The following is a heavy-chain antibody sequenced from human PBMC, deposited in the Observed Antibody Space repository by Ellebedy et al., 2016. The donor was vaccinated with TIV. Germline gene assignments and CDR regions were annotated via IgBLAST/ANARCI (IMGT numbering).Heavy chain of an antibody. CDR1: GGTFSSYA. CDR2: IIPIFGTA. Sequence: AASVKVSCKASGGTFSSYAISWVRQAPGQGLEWMGGIIPIFGTANYAQKFQGRVTITADESTSTAYMELSSLRSEDTAVYYCARSGQNRYYYGSGSYYSRFDPWGQGTLVTVSS. CDR3: ARSGQNRYYYGSGSYYSRFDP. D-gene: IGHD3-10*01. J-gene: IGHJ5*02. V-gene: IGHV1-69*13.